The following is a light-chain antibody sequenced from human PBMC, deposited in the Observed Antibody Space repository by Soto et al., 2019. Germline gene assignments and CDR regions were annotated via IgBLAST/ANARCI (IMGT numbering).Light chain of an antibody. Sequence: EVVMTQSPATLSVSPGERATLSCRASESVSRNLAWYQQKPGQAPRLLIYGASSRATGIPARFSGSGSGTDFTLTISSLQAEDVAVYYCQQYYSTPPYTFGQGTKV. J-gene: IGKJ1*01. V-gene: IGKV3D-15*01. CDR2: GAS. CDR1: ESVSRN. CDR3: QQYYSTPPYT.